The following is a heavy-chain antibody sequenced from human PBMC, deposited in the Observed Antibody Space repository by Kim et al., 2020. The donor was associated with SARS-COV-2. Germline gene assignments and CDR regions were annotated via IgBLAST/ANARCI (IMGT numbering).Heavy chain of an antibody. V-gene: IGHV3-48*02. Sequence: GGSLRLSCAASGFTFSSYSMNWVRQAPGKGLEWVSYISSSSSTIYYADSVKGRFTISRDNAKNSLYLQMNSLRDEDTAVYYCARDRPLWFGDQGAFDIWGQGTMVTVSS. CDR3: ARDRPLWFGDQGAFDI. D-gene: IGHD3-10*01. CDR1: GFTFSSYS. J-gene: IGHJ3*02. CDR2: ISSSSSTI.